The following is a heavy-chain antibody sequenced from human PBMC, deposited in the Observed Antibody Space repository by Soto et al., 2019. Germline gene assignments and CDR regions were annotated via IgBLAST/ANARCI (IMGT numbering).Heavy chain of an antibody. CDR1: NDSIRAYY. Sequence: SETLSLTCTVSNDSIRAYYWNWIRQPAGKGLEWIGRIYSTGSTYYNPSLKSRVTMSVDTSKNQFSLRLTSVTAADTAMYYCARSSPRGEQLFLDFWGKGALVTVS. D-gene: IGHD1-26*01. CDR2: IYSTGST. CDR3: ARSSPRGEQLFLDF. J-gene: IGHJ4*02. V-gene: IGHV4-4*07.